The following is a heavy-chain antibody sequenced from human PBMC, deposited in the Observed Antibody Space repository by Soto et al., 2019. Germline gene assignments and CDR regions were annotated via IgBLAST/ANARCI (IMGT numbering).Heavy chain of an antibody. Sequence: SEPLSLTCTVSGGSISSSSYYWGWIRQPPGKGLEWIGSIYYSGSTYYNPSLKSRVTISVDTSKNQFSLKLSSVTAADTAVYYCAPLYYDILTGSAYWGQGTLVTVSS. V-gene: IGHV4-39*01. CDR3: APLYYDILTGSAY. CDR1: GGSISSSSYY. J-gene: IGHJ4*02. CDR2: IYYSGST. D-gene: IGHD3-9*01.